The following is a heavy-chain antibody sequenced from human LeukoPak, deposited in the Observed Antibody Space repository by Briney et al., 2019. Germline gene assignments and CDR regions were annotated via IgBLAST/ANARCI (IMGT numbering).Heavy chain of an antibody. J-gene: IGHJ4*02. V-gene: IGHV4-4*02. CDR1: GGSLSSSTW. CDR3: ARHPNYYGSG. CDR2: IYHSGTT. D-gene: IGHD3-10*01. Sequence: SETLSLTCTVSGGSLSSSTWWNWVRQPPGKGLEWIGQIYHSGTTSYNPSLKSRVSISVDESKNQFSLNLTSMTAADTAVYFCARHPNYYGSGWGQGIQVTVSS.